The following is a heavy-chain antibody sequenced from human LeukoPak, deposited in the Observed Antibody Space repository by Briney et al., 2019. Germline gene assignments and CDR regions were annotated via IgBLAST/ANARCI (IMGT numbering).Heavy chain of an antibody. CDR1: GGTFSSYA. CDR3: AKHYDSSGYYYDY. V-gene: IGHV1-69*13. CDR2: IIPILGTT. J-gene: IGHJ4*02. Sequence: ASVKVSCKASGGTFSSYAISWVRQAPGQGLEWMGGIIPILGTTNFAQKFQGRVTITADESTSTAYMELSSLRSDDTAVYYCAKHYDSSGYYYDYWGQGTLVTVSS. D-gene: IGHD3-22*01.